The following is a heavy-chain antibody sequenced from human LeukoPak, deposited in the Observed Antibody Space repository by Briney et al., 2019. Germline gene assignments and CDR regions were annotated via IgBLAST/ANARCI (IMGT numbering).Heavy chain of an antibody. Sequence: GGSLRLSCAASGFTFSSYWMHWVRQAPGKGLVWVSRINSDGSSTSYADSVKGRFTISRDNAKNTLYLQMNSLRAEDTAVYYCARQMLRKDGYNIRPDYWGQGTLVTVSS. CDR3: ARQMLRKDGYNIRPDY. CDR1: GFTFSSYW. D-gene: IGHD5-24*01. V-gene: IGHV3-74*01. CDR2: INSDGSST. J-gene: IGHJ4*02.